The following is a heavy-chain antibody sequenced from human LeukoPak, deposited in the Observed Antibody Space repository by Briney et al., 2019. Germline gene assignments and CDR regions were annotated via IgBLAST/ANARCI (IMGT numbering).Heavy chain of an antibody. CDR2: VGISGDT. J-gene: IGHJ4*02. Sequence: GGSLRLSCAASGFTFRSYDMHWVRQVTGKGLEWVPAVGISGDTYYAGSVKGRFTISRENAKNSLYLQMNSLTAGDTAVYHCVRGGIQVSGIDEIDYWGQGTLVTVSS. CDR1: GFTFRSYD. CDR3: VRGGIQVSGIDEIDY. D-gene: IGHD6-19*01. V-gene: IGHV3-13*01.